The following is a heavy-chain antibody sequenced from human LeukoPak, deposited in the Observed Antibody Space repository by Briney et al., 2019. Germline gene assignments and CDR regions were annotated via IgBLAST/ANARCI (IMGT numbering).Heavy chain of an antibody. CDR2: IYYSGST. V-gene: IGHV4-34*01. CDR1: GGSFSGYY. Sequence: SETLSLTCAVYGGSFSGYYWSWIRQPPGKGLEWIGSIYYSGSTYYNPSLKSRVTISVDTSKNQFSLKLSSVAAADTAVYYCARRGIAAARYFDYWGQGTLVTVSS. D-gene: IGHD6-13*01. CDR3: ARRGIAAARYFDY. J-gene: IGHJ4*02.